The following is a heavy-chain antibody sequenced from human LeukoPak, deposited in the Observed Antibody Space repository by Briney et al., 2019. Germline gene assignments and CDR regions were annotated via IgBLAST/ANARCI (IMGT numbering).Heavy chain of an antibody. CDR3: ARDRRFRDSCIDF. CDR2: IYSGGST. D-gene: IGHD3-22*01. J-gene: IGHJ4*02. CDR1: RFTLSGNY. Sequence: GGSLSLSCAASRFTLSGNYTNSVRHTPAKGLEWGSGIYSGGSTYYADSVKGRFTISRDNSKNPLFLQLNSLRAEDTAVYYCARDRRFRDSCIDFWGQGTLVTVSS. V-gene: IGHV3-66*01.